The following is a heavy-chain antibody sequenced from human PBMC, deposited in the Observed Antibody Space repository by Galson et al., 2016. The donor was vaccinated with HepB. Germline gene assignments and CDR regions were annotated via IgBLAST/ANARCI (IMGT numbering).Heavy chain of an antibody. CDR2: ISAYNGNA. CDR3: ARDAVSGNYYFLDY. D-gene: IGHD1-26*01. J-gene: IGHJ4*02. Sequence: SVKVSCKASGYTFTSYGISWVRQAPGQGLEWMGWISAYNGNANYAQELRGRVTMTTDTSTSTVYMELRSLRSDDTAVYYCARDAVSGNYYFLDYWGQGTLVTVSS. CDR1: GYTFTSYG. V-gene: IGHV1-18*01.